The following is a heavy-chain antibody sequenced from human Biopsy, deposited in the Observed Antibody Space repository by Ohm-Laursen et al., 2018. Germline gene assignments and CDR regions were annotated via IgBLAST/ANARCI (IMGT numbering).Heavy chain of an antibody. J-gene: IGHJ1*01. D-gene: IGHD4-23*01. CDR3: ARGSNEYGGLYFPH. CDR1: GGSFTGHY. Sequence: SDTLSLTCTVSGGSFTGHYWSWIRPPPGKGLEWLGHISYTGYTSYNASLKSRVTISLDTSRKHFSLRLTSLAAADTAVYYCARGSNEYGGLYFPHWGQGTLVTVSS. CDR2: ISYTGYT. V-gene: IGHV4-59*11.